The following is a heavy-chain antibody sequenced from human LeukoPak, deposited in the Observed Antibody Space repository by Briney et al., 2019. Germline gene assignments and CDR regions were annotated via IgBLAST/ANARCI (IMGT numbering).Heavy chain of an antibody. CDR1: GGSFSGYY. Sequence: SETLSLTCAVYGGSFSGYYWSWIRQPPGKGLEWIGEINHSGSTNYNPSLKSRVTISVDTSKNQFSLKLSSVTAADTAVYYCARGLSLGEFDYWGQGTLVTVSS. V-gene: IGHV4-34*01. D-gene: IGHD3-16*01. J-gene: IGHJ4*02. CDR3: ARGLSLGEFDY. CDR2: INHSGST.